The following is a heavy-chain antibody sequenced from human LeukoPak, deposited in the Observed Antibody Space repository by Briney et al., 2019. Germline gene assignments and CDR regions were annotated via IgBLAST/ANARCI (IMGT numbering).Heavy chain of an antibody. D-gene: IGHD6-13*01. Sequence: ASVKVSCKASGYTFTSYGISWVRQAPGQGLEWMGWISAYNGNTNYAQELQGRVTMTTDTSTSTAYMELRSLRSDDTAVYYCARRYSSSWYHWFDPWGQGTLVTVSS. CDR1: GYTFTSYG. CDR3: ARRYSSSWYHWFDP. J-gene: IGHJ5*02. CDR2: ISAYNGNT. V-gene: IGHV1-18*01.